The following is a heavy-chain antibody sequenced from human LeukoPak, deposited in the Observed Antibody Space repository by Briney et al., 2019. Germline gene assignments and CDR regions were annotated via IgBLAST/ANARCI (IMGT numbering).Heavy chain of an antibody. CDR3: ARDQRGIAVFATGWFDP. V-gene: IGHV3-11*04. CDR1: GFTFSDYY. J-gene: IGHJ5*02. CDR2: ISNSGNTK. D-gene: IGHD6-19*01. Sequence: PGGSLRLSCAVSGFTFSDYYMSWLRQAPGRGLEWVSYISNSGNTKYYADSVKGRFTLSRDNAKNSLYLQMNSLRAEDTAVYYCARDQRGIAVFATGWFDPWGQGTLVTVSS.